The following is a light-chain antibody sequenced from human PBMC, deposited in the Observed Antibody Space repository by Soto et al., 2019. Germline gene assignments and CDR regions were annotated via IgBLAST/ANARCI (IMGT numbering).Light chain of an antibody. CDR2: SDS. V-gene: IGLV1-40*01. J-gene: IGLJ2*01. CDR1: SSNIGAGYD. CDR3: QSYDTSLSGPA. Sequence: QSVLTQPPSVSGAPGQRVTISCTGSSSNIGAGYDVHWYQQLPGTAPKLLIDSDSNRPSGVPDRFSGSKFGTSASLAITGLQAEDEADYYCQSYDTSLSGPAFGGGTKLTVL.